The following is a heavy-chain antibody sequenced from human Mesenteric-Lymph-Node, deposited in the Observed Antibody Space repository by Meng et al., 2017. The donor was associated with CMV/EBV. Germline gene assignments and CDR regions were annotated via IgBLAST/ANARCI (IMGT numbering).Heavy chain of an antibody. V-gene: IGHV1-46*01. D-gene: IGHD3-22*01. CDR2: INPSGGST. CDR3: AREHYYDSSGYYGDY. Sequence: ASVKVSCKASGYTFTSYDINWVRQATGQGLEWMGIINPSGGSTSYAQKFQGRVTMTSDTSTSTVYMELSSLRSEDTAVYYCAREHYYDSSGYYGDYWGQGTLVTVSS. CDR1: GYTFTSYD. J-gene: IGHJ4*02.